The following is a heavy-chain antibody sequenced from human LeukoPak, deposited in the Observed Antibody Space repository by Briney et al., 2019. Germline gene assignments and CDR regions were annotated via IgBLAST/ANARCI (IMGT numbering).Heavy chain of an antibody. CDR1: GGSISNGDKY. CDR2: IYYSGST. CDR3: ARVTRWAGLDS. J-gene: IGHJ4*02. V-gene: IGHV4-30-4*01. D-gene: IGHD2-21*02. Sequence: PSQTLSLTCNVSGGSISNGDKYWSWIRQPPGKGLEWIGYIYYSGSTYYNPSLKSRLTISVDTSENQFSLHLTSVTAADTAVYFCARVTRWAGLDSWGQGTLVTVSS.